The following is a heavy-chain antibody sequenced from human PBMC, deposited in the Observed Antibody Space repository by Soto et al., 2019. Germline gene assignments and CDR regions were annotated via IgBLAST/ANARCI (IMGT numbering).Heavy chain of an antibody. V-gene: IGHV3-23*01. CDR2: ISPNGQGI. CDR1: GFTVTSNG. Sequence: GGSLRLSCGVSGFTVTSNGVSWVRQAPGKGLEWVAAISPNGQGIWYADSVKGRFTISRDISRNTVFLQMDSLRAEDTAVYYCAKDRMDHNSVWDPFDIWGPGTVVTV. J-gene: IGHJ3*02. D-gene: IGHD1-1*01. CDR3: AKDRMDHNSVWDPFDI.